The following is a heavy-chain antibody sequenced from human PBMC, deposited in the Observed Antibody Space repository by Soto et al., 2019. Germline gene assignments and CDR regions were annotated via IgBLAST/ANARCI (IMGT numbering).Heavy chain of an antibody. Sequence: QVQLVQSGAEVKKPGASVRVSCKASGYPFTSYAMHWVRQAPGQRLEWMGWINAANGNTKYSQKFQGRVTTTRDTSAIAVYMEMSSLRAEDTAVYYCARGGQLRLDYWGQGTLVTVSS. CDR1: GYPFTSYA. J-gene: IGHJ4*02. CDR3: ARGGQLRLDY. CDR2: INAANGNT. D-gene: IGHD1-26*01. V-gene: IGHV1-3*01.